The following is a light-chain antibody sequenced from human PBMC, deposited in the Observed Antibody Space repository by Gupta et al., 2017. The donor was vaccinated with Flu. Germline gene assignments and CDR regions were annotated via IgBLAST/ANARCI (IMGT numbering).Light chain of an antibody. CDR1: RSNVGSGSG. CDR2: GYS. V-gene: IGLV1-40*01. J-gene: IGLJ3*02. Sequence: QSVLTQPPSVSRAPGPRLTISFTGTRSNVGSGSGVQWYQQLPGTAPKLLIHGYSHRPSGVPDRFSGSRSGTSASLVIPGLQPEDEADYYCQSFDIILTGWVFGGGTKVTVL. CDR3: QSFDIILTGWV.